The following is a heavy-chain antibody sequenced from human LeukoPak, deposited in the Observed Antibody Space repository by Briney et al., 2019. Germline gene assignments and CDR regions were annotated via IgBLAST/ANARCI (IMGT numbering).Heavy chain of an antibody. CDR1: GGTFSTFA. Sequence: SVKVSCKASGGTFSTFAIHWVRQAPGQGLEWMGGIVPFFGASSSAQKFQGRVTITSDESTSTAYMELSGLRSEDTAVYYCARSDITGTPSSDSYYFYYMDVWGKGTAVTVSS. J-gene: IGHJ6*03. CDR3: ARSDITGTPSSDSYYFYYMDV. CDR2: IVPFFGAS. D-gene: IGHD1-7*01. V-gene: IGHV1-69*13.